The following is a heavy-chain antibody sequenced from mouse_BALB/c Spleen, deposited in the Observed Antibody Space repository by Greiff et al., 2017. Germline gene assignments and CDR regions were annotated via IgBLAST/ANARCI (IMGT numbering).Heavy chain of an antibody. CDR1: GFTFSSYA. D-gene: IGHD2-1*01. CDR2: ISSGGSYT. Sequence: DVQLVESGGGLVKPGGSLKLSCAASGFTFSSYAMSWVRQSPEKRLEWVAEISSGGSYTYYPDTVTGRFTISRDNAKNTLYLEMSSLRSEDTAMYYCARDRDGNYFDYWGQGTTLTVSS. CDR3: ARDRDGNYFDY. V-gene: IGHV5-9-4*01. J-gene: IGHJ2*01.